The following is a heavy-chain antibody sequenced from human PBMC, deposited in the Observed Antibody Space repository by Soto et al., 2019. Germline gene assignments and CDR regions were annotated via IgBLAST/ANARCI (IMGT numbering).Heavy chain of an antibody. Sequence: GGSLRLSCAVSGFSFNNYAMNWVRLAPGKGLEWVSSISGGGTGTYSADAVRGRFTISSDKSRNTVYLQMSSLRAEDTAVYYCAKGNYYHNVGNWVANQAFDSWGQGSLVTVSS. D-gene: IGHD3-10*01. CDR1: GFSFNNYA. CDR2: ISGGGTGT. J-gene: IGHJ4*02. V-gene: IGHV3-23*01. CDR3: AKGNYYHNVGNWVANQAFDS.